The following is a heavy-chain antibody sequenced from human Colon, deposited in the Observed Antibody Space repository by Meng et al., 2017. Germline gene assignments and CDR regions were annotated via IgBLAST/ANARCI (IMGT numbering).Heavy chain of an antibody. CDR3: AREGHRLGMIVDGF. CDR2: IYHSGST. Sequence: SETLSLTCTVSGYSISSGYYWGWIRQPPGKGLEWIGSIYHSGSTYYNPSLKSRVTISVDTSKNQFSLKLSSVTAADTAVYYCAREGHRLGMIVDGFWGQGTLVT. D-gene: IGHD3-22*01. J-gene: IGHJ4*02. CDR1: GYSISSGYY. V-gene: IGHV4-38-2*02.